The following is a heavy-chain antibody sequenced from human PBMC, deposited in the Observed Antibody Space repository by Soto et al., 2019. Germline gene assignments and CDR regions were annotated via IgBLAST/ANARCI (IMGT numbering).Heavy chain of an antibody. J-gene: IGHJ6*02. CDR2: ISYDGSNK. Sequence: GGSLRLSCAASGFTFSSYGMHWVRQAPGKGLEWVAVISYDGSNKYYADSVKGRFTISRDNSKNTLYLQMNSLRAEDTAVYYCAKDYLLRYFDWLLSPPYDYYYGMDVWGQGTTVTVSS. V-gene: IGHV3-30*18. CDR3: AKDYLLRYFDWLLSPPYDYYYGMDV. CDR1: GFTFSSYG. D-gene: IGHD3-9*01.